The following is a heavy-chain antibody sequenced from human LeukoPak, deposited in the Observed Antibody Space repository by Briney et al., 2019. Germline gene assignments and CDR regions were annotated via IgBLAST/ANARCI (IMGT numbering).Heavy chain of an antibody. CDR3: ARRVIMSATGVPDTWLDP. V-gene: IGHV4-59*02. J-gene: IGHJ5*02. D-gene: IGHD2-8*02. CDR2: IHHSGNT. CDR1: GDSVSTSH. Sequence: SETLSLTCSVSGDSVSTSHWSWIRQPPGKGLEWVGYIHHSGNTNYNPSLKSRVTISVDTSKNQFSLKLRSVTAADTAVYYCARRVIMSATGVPDTWLDPWGQGILVTVSS.